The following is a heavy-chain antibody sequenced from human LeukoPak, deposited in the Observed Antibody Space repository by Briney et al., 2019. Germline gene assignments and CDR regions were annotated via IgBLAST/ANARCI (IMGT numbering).Heavy chain of an antibody. Sequence: PGGSLRLSCAASGFTFSRYSMNWVRQAPGKGLEWVSSISTSSYRYYADSVKGRFTISRDNAKNSLSLQMNSLRAEDTAVYYCARDSGGASDFDYWGQGTLVTVSS. CDR1: GFTFSRYS. CDR3: ARDSGGASDFDY. V-gene: IGHV3-21*01. D-gene: IGHD1-26*01. CDR2: ISTSSYR. J-gene: IGHJ4*02.